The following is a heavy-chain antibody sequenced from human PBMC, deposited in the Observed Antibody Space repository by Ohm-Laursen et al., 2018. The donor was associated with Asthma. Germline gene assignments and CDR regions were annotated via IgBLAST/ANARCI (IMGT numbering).Heavy chain of an antibody. CDR2: ITYDESWS. V-gene: IGHV3-30-3*01. D-gene: IGHD2-21*02. CDR3: ARRDFSGGDPSAAFDI. Sequence: SLRLSCSASGFTFSTFAMHWVRQAPGKGLEWVSIITYDESWSSHADSVKGRFTISRDNSKNTLYMQMNSLRAEDTAVYYCARRDFSGGDPSAAFDIWGQGTMVTVSS. CDR1: GFTFSTFA. J-gene: IGHJ3*02.